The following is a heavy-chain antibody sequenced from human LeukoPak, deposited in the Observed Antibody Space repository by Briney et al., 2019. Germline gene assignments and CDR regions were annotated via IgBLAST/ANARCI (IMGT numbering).Heavy chain of an antibody. Sequence: TGGSLRLSCAASGFTFSSYSMNWVRQAPGKGLEWVSSISSSSSYIYYADSVKGRFTISRDNAKNSLYLQMNSLRAEDTAVYYCASPLLGSGWPKLTIDYWGQGTLVTVSS. CDR1: GFTFSSYS. D-gene: IGHD6-19*01. J-gene: IGHJ4*02. CDR3: ASPLLGSGWPKLTIDY. CDR2: ISSSSSYI. V-gene: IGHV3-21*01.